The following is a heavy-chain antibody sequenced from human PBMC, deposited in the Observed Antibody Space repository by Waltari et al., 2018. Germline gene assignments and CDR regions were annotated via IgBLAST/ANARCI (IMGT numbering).Heavy chain of an antibody. CDR3: ARDIAYSSSGNYFDY. CDR1: GYSFTIYW. J-gene: IGHJ4*02. CDR2: IYPGDSDT. V-gene: IGHV5-51*01. Sequence: EVQLVQSGAEVKQPGESLKISCKGSGYSFTIYWIGWVRQMPGKGLEWMGIIYPGDSDTRDSPSVQGQVTISADKSISTAYLQWSSLKASDTAMYYWARDIAYSSSGNYFDYWGQGTLVTVSS. D-gene: IGHD6-13*01.